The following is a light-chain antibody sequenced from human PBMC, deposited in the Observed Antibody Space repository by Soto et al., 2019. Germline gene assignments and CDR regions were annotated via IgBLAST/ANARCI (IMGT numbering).Light chain of an antibody. CDR2: VNSDGSH. CDR3: QTWGTGVVV. V-gene: IGLV4-69*01. J-gene: IGLJ3*02. CDR1: SGHSTYA. Sequence: QPVLTQSPSASASLGDSVKLTCTLSSGHSTYAIAWHQQQPEKGPRDLMRVNSDGSHIKGGGIPERFSGSSSGAERYLSISSLQSEDEADYYCQTWGTGVVVFGGGTKVTVL.